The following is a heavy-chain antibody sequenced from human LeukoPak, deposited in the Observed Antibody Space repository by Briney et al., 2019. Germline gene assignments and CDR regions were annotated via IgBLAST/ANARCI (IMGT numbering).Heavy chain of an antibody. Sequence: SETLSLTCTVSGGSISSYYWSWIRQPPGKGLEWIGYINHSGSTDYNPSIKSRVTISVDTSKSQFSLKLTFVTAADTAVYYCATLTTVVTAYYFDYWGQGTLVTVSS. CDR3: ATLTTVVTAYYFDY. CDR2: INHSGST. CDR1: GGSISSYY. D-gene: IGHD4-23*01. V-gene: IGHV4-4*09. J-gene: IGHJ4*02.